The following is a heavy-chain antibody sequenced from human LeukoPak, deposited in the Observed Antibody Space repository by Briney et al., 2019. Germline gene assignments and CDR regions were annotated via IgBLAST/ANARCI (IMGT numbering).Heavy chain of an antibody. V-gene: IGHV1-46*01. Sequence: VASVKVSCKASGYTFTSYYMHWVRQAPGQGLEWMGIINPSGGTTIYAQRFQSRVTMTRDTSTSTVYMELSSLRYEDTAVYYCARQRGGQYEDGFDIWGQRTMVTVSS. J-gene: IGHJ3*02. CDR3: ARQRGGQYEDGFDI. CDR2: INPSGGTT. CDR1: GYTFTSYY. D-gene: IGHD2-8*01.